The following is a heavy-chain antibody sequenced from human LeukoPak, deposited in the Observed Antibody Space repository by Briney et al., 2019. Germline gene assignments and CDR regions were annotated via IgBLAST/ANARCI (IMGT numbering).Heavy chain of an antibody. CDR2: ISSSGSTI. Sequence: GGSLRLSCAASGFTFSSYEMNWVRQAPGKGLEWASYISSSGSTIYYADSVKGRFTISRDNAKNSLCLQMNSLRAEDTAVYYCARSTAVAGEYYFDYWGQGTLVTVSS. J-gene: IGHJ4*02. CDR1: GFTFSSYE. CDR3: ARSTAVAGEYYFDY. D-gene: IGHD6-19*01. V-gene: IGHV3-48*03.